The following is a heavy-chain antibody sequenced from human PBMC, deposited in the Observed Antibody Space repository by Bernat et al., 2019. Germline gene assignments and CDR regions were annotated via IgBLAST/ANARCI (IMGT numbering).Heavy chain of an antibody. CDR2: ISSSSSYI. CDR3: ARVHSSGWYVVPYYYYYMDV. D-gene: IGHD6-19*01. Sequence: EVQLVESGGGLVKPGGSLRLSCAASGFTFSSYSMNWVRQAPGKGLEWVSYISSSSSYIYYADSVKGRFTISRDNAKNSLYLQMNSLRAEDTAVYYCARVHSSGWYVVPYYYYYMDVWGKGTTVTVPS. V-gene: IGHV3-21*05. J-gene: IGHJ6*03. CDR1: GFTFSSYS.